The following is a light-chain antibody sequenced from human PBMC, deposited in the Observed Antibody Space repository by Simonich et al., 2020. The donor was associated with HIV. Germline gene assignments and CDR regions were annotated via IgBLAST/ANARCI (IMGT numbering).Light chain of an antibody. Sequence: QSALTQPASVSRFPGQSITISCTGTSGDVGSYNRVAGYQQHPGKAPTLMIYGGSERPAGVSNRVSGSKSGNTASLTIAGLQAEDEADYYCCSYAGSSTWVFGGGTKLTVL. J-gene: IGLJ3*02. CDR2: GGS. CDR1: SGDVGSYNR. CDR3: CSYAGSSTWV. V-gene: IGLV2-23*01.